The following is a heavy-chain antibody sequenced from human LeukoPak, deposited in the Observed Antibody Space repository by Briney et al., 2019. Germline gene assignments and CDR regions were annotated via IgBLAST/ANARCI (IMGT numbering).Heavy chain of an antibody. D-gene: IGHD3-10*01. V-gene: IGHV3-23*01. CDR3: AKDLGAFGELSDY. CDR2: ISGGGGST. Sequence: GGSLRLSCAASGFTFSSYAMNWVRQAPGKGLEWVSAISGGGGSTYYTDSVKGRFTISRDNSKNTLYLQMNSLRAEDTAVYYCAKDLGAFGELSDYWGQGTLVTVSS. CDR1: GFTFSSYA. J-gene: IGHJ4*02.